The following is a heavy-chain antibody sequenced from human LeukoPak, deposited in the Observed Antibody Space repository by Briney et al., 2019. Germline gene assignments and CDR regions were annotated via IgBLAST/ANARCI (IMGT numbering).Heavy chain of an antibody. CDR2: ISAYNGNT. V-gene: IGHV1-18*04. J-gene: IGHJ4*02. CDR3: ARDHLVAGDFDY. Sequence: ASVKVSCMASGYTFTSYGISWVRQAPGQGLEWMGWISAYNGNTNYAQKLQGRVTMTTDTSTSTAYMELRSLRSDDTAVYYCARDHLVAGDFDYWGQGTLVTVSS. D-gene: IGHD6-19*01. CDR1: GYTFTSYG.